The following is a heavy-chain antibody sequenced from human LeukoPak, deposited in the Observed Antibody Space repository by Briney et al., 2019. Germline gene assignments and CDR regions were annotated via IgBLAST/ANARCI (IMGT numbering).Heavy chain of an antibody. Sequence: GGSLRLSCAASGFTFSTFWMTWVRQAPGKGLEWVANINQDGSEKDYVDSVKGRFTISRDNAKNSLYLQVNSLGDDDTAVYYCGRVQKTQTGGTPDYWGQGTLVTVSS. CDR3: GRVQKTQTGGTPDY. V-gene: IGHV3-7*01. CDR1: GFTFSTFW. J-gene: IGHJ4*02. D-gene: IGHD1-14*01. CDR2: INQDGSEK.